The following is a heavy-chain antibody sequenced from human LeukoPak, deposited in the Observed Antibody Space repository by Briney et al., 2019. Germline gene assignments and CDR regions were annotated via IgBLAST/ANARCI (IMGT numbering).Heavy chain of an antibody. CDR3: ATYSSRNAREFQS. J-gene: IGHJ1*01. V-gene: IGHV3-7*01. CDR1: GFTFSNSW. Sequence: GGSLRLSCEASGFTFSNSWMTWVRQTPGKGLGWVANIKTDGSEKYYVDSVRGRFTISRDNAKNSLYLQMNSLRAEDTAVYYCATYSSRNAREFQSWGQGTLVTVSS. CDR2: IKTDGSEK. D-gene: IGHD2-2*01.